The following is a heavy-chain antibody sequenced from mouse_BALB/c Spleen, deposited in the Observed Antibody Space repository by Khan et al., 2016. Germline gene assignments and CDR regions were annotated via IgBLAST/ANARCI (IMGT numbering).Heavy chain of an antibody. V-gene: IGHV1-77*01. CDR2: IYPGSDNT. CDR1: GYTFTDYY. CDR3: VRETTVVAGDYFDY. Sequence: QVQLKESGAELARPGASVKLSCKASGYTFTDYYINWVKQRTGQGLEWIGEIYPGSDNTYYNEKFKGKATLTADKSSSTAYMQLSSLTSEDSAVYFCVRETTVVAGDYFDYWGQGTTLTVSS. D-gene: IGHD1-1*01. J-gene: IGHJ2*01.